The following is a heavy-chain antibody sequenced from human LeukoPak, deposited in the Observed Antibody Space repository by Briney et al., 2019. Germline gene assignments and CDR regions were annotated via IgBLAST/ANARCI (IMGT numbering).Heavy chain of an antibody. Sequence: SETLSLTCAVYSGSFSGYYWSWIRQPPGKGLEWIGEINHSGSTNYNPSLKSRVTISVDTSKNQFSLKLSSVTAADTAVYYCATVVPAAIASPTILGWFDPWGQGTLVTVSS. D-gene: IGHD2-2*01. CDR2: INHSGST. J-gene: IGHJ5*02. CDR3: ATVVPAAIASPTILGWFDP. CDR1: SGSFSGYY. V-gene: IGHV4-34*01.